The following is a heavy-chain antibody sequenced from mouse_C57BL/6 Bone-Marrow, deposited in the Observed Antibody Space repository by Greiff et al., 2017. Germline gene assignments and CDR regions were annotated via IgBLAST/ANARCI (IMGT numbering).Heavy chain of an antibody. J-gene: IGHJ2*01. CDR3: ERRLRKLRQDYCDY. D-gene: IGHD3-2*02. Sequence: QVQLQQPGAELVKPGASVKLPCKASGYTFTSYWMHWVKQRPGQGLEWIGMIHPNSGSTNYNEKFKSKATLTVDKSSSTAYMQLSSLTSEDYAVYYCERRLRKLRQDYCDYWGQGTTLTVSA. V-gene: IGHV1-64*01. CDR1: GYTFTSYW. CDR2: IHPNSGST.